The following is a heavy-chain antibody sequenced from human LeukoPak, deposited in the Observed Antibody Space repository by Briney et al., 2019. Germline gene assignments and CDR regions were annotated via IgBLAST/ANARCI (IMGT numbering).Heavy chain of an antibody. D-gene: IGHD5-18*01. J-gene: IGHJ4*02. CDR1: GASIRSGDYY. CDR3: ASVDTAMALDY. Sequence: SQTLSLTCTVSGASIRSGDYYWSWIRQPPGKGLEWIGYIYDSGSTYYNPSLKSRITISVDTSENRFSLKLSSVTATDTAVYYCASVDTAMALDYWGQGTLVTVSS. CDR2: IYDSGST. V-gene: IGHV4-30-4*01.